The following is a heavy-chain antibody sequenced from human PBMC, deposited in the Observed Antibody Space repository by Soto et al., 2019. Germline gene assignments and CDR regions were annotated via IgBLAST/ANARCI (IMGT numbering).Heavy chain of an antibody. V-gene: IGHV2-5*02. CDR3: VHRPRRPLVPGPSHTWFDP. Sequence: QITLKESGPTLVKPRQTLTLTCSFSGFSLSTDGVGVGWFRQPPGKALEWLAIIYWDGERRYSASLKSRLTITSDTAKNQVVLTMTNMDPVDTATYFCVHRPRRPLVPGPSHTWFDPWGQGILVTVTS. CDR1: GFSLSTDGVG. CDR2: IYWDGER. J-gene: IGHJ5*01. D-gene: IGHD3-10*01.